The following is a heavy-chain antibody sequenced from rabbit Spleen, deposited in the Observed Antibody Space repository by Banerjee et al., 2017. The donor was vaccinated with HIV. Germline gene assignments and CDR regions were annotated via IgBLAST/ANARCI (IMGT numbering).Heavy chain of an antibody. CDR1: GFSFSSYYF. V-gene: IGHV1S40*01. CDR2: MKPDSSGRT. J-gene: IGHJ4*01. D-gene: IGHD1-1*01. CDR3: ARDGASASGAYPNL. Sequence: QSLEESGGDLVKPGASLTLTCTASGFSFSSYYFMCWVRQAPGKGLEWITCMKPDSSGRTYYASWAKGRFTISKTSSTTVTLQMTSLTVADTATYFCARDGASASGAYPNLWGPGTLVTVS.